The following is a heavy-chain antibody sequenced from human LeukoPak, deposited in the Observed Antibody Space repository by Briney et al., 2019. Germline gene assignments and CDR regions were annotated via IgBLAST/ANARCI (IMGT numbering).Heavy chain of an antibody. V-gene: IGHV1-3*01. CDR2: INAGNGNT. Sequence: GASVKVSCKASGYTFTSYAMHWVRQAPGQRLEWMGWINAGNGNTKYSQKFQGRVTITRDTSASTAYMELSSLRSEDTAVYYCARPHPAYSSGFALHFDYWGQGTLVTVSS. D-gene: IGHD6-19*01. CDR3: ARPHPAYSSGFALHFDY. CDR1: GYTFTSYA. J-gene: IGHJ4*02.